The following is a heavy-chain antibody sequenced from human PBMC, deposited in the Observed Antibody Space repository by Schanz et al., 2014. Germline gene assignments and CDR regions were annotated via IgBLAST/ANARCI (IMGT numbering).Heavy chain of an antibody. V-gene: IGHV1-69*09. D-gene: IGHD6-13*01. J-gene: IGHJ4*02. CDR2: IIPILGIA. CDR1: GGTFSSYT. CDR3: ASSGAGYSSSWDFDY. Sequence: VQLVQSGAEVKRPGASVRVSCKASGGTFSSYTISWIRQAPGQGLEWMGRIIPILGIANYAQKFQGRVTSTADKSTFTAYMDVSSLRSEDTAVYYCASSGAGYSSSWDFDYWGQGTLVTVSS.